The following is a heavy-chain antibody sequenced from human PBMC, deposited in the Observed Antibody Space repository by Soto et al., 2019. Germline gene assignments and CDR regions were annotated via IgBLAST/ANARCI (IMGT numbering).Heavy chain of an antibody. D-gene: IGHD3-3*02. CDR3: ARDTETLGPRANDALDI. CDR2: INAGSGNT. Sequence: ASVKVSCKATGYTLSSYTMNWVRQAPGQSLEWMGWINAGSGNTKYSQNFQGRASITRDTSASTVYMELTGLTSEDTAVYYCARDTETLGPRANDALDIWGQGTMVTVSS. J-gene: IGHJ3*02. V-gene: IGHV1-3*01. CDR1: GYTLSSYT.